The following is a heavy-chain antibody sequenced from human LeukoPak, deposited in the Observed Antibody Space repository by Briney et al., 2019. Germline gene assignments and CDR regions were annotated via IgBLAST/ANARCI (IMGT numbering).Heavy chain of an antibody. CDR3: TIFGEHGSN. J-gene: IGHJ2*01. CDR2: IIPIFGSA. D-gene: IGHD3-3*01. CDR1: GGTFSSYA. Sequence: KVSCKASGGTFSSYAISWVRQAPGQGLEWMGGIIPIFGSANYAQKFQGRVTITTDESTSTAYMELSSLRSEDTAVYYCTIFGEHGSNWGRGTLVTVSS. V-gene: IGHV1-69*05.